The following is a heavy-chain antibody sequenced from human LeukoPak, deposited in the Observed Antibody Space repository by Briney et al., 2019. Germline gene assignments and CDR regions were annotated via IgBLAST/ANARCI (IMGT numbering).Heavy chain of an antibody. CDR1: GFSISRYT. J-gene: IGHJ2*01. Sequence: GGSLRLSCEGSGFSISRYTMGWVRQAPGKGLEWVSAISGNGAKTYYPDSVKGRFTLSSDNSKNALYLQLTSLSPEDTAVYYCAKPALQYYDSSGYHPDWYFDLWGRGTLVTVS. V-gene: IGHV3-23*01. CDR3: AKPALQYYDSSGYHPDWYFDL. CDR2: ISGNGAKT. D-gene: IGHD3-22*01.